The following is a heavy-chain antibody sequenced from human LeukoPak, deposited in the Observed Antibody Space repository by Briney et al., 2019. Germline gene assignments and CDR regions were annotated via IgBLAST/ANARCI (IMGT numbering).Heavy chain of an antibody. Sequence: SETLSLTCSVSDGSIRTYYWSWIRQSPGQGLEWIGNIYYRGGINYNPSLKSRVIISIDTSKNQFSLKVTSLTAADTAVYYCASNKDWAEADWGQGTLVIVSS. CDR3: ASNKDWAEAD. D-gene: IGHD3/OR15-3a*01. CDR2: IYYRGGI. J-gene: IGHJ4*02. CDR1: DGSIRTYY. V-gene: IGHV4-59*03.